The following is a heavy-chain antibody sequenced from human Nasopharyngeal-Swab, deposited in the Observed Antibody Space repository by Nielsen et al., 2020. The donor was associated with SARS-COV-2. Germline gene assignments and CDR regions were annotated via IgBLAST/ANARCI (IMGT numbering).Heavy chain of an antibody. V-gene: IGHV3-33*01. CDR3: ARVRGYSGSYREYYFDH. CDR2: IWYDGSKK. CDR1: GFTFTSYG. D-gene: IGHD1-26*01. J-gene: IGHJ4*02. Sequence: GESLKISCAASGFTFTSYGMHWVRQAPGKGLEWVAVIWYDGSKKYYADSVKGRFTISRDNSKNTLYLQMNSLRAEDTAVYYCARVRGYSGSYREYYFDHWGQGTVVTVSS.